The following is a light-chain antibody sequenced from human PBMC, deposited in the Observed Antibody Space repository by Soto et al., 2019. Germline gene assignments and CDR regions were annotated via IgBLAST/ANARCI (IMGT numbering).Light chain of an antibody. V-gene: IGKV1-5*03. Sequence: DIQMTQSPSTVSASVGDTVTITCRASQSISTWLDWYQQKPGKAPKDLIYKASTLESGVSPRFRGSGSVTEFTLTISALPPEDFATYYCQQCDNYPLTFGGGTKVEI. J-gene: IGKJ4*01. CDR1: QSISTW. CDR3: QQCDNYPLT. CDR2: KAS.